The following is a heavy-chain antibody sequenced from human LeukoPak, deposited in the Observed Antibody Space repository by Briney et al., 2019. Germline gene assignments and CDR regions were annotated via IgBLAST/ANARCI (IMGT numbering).Heavy chain of an antibody. J-gene: IGHJ3*02. CDR3: AREYYDSSGLKHAFEN. V-gene: IGHV1-2*02. D-gene: IGHD3-22*01. Sequence: GASVKVSCKASGYTFNDYYIHWVRQAPGQGLEWMGRIDPDSGGTGSPQKFQGRVTMTRHTSITTAYLELSRLRSDDTAVYYCAREYYDSSGLKHAFENWGQGTLVTVSS. CDR1: GYTFNDYY. CDR2: IDPDSGGT.